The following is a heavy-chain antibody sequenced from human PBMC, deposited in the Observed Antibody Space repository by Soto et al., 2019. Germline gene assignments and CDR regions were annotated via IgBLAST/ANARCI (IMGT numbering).Heavy chain of an antibody. CDR3: ARMDSSDLGIDY. D-gene: IGHD3-22*01. CDR2: IYPGDSAT. Sequence: GESLKISCKGSGYSFTSYWIGWVRQMPGKGLEWMGIIYPGDSATTYSPPFQGQVTISADKSVSTAYLQWSGLKASDTAMYYCARMDSSDLGIDYWGQGTLVTVSS. CDR1: GYSFTSYW. V-gene: IGHV5-51*01. J-gene: IGHJ4*02.